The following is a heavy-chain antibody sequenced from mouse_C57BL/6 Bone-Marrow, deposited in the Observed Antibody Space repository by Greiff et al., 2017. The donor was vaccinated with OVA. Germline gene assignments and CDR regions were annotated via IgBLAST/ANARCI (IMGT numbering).Heavy chain of an antibody. Sequence: EVKLVESGGGLVKPGGSLKLSCAASGFTFSDYGMHWVRQAPEKGLEWVAYISSGSSTIYYADTVKGRFTISRDNAKNTLFLQMTSLRSEDTVMYYCARYRCYAYFDYWGQGTTLTVSS. D-gene: IGHD6-5*01. CDR2: ISSGSSTI. CDR1: GFTFSDYG. CDR3: ARYRCYAYFDY. V-gene: IGHV5-17*01. J-gene: IGHJ2*01.